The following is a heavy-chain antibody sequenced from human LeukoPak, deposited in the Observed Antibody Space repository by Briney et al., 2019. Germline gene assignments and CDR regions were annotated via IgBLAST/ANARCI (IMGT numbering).Heavy chain of an antibody. V-gene: IGHV3-30*02. CDR1: GFTFSNYG. CDR2: IRYDGSRK. J-gene: IGHJ3*02. Sequence: GGSLRLSCGASGFTFSNYGMHWVRQAPDKGLEWVAFIRYDGSRKYYADSVKGRFTISRDNSKNTLYLQMNSLRAEDTAMYYCAKVSLNMVNDAFDIWGQGTMVSVSS. CDR3: AKVSLNMVNDAFDI. D-gene: IGHD4/OR15-4a*01.